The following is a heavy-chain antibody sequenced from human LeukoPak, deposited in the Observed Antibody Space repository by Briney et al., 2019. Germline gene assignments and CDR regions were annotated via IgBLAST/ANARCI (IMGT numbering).Heavy chain of an antibody. D-gene: IGHD4-17*01. CDR3: AKDPYGY. CDR1: GFTFSDYG. V-gene: IGHV3-30*02. Sequence: GGSLRLSCAASGFTFSDYGIHRVRQAPGKGLEWVAFIRFDGSEKYYADSVKGRFTISRDNSKNTLYLQMNSLRVEDTAVYYCAKDPYGYWGQGTLVTVSS. CDR2: IRFDGSEK. J-gene: IGHJ4*02.